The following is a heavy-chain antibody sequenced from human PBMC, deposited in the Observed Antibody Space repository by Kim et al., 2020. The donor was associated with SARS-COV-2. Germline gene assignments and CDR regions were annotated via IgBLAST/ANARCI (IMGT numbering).Heavy chain of an antibody. J-gene: IGHJ6*02. D-gene: IGHD3-16*01. CDR2: ISGSGGST. V-gene: IGHV3-23*01. Sequence: GGSLRLSCAASGFTFSSYAMSWVRQAPGKGLEWVSAISGSGGSTYYADSVKGRFTISRDNSKNTLYLQMNSLRAEDTAVYYCAKGACRVLGSPRVKAYYGMDGWGQGTTVTVSS. CDR1: GFTFSSYA. CDR3: AKGACRVLGSPRVKAYYGMDG.